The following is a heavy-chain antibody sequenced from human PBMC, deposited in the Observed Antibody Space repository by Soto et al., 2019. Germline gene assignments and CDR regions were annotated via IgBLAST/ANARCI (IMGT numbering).Heavy chain of an antibody. CDR3: AREYTYGSNFFDC. D-gene: IGHD5-18*01. J-gene: IGHJ4*02. CDR2: VSHSGST. CDR1: GGSISSAAYY. V-gene: IGHV4-31*03. Sequence: QVRLQESGPGLVKPSQTLSLTCTVSGGSISSAAYYWSWIRHHPGKGLEWIGYVSHSGSTYYNPSLKSRVIILVDTSKNQFSLSLTSVTAADTAVYYCAREYTYGSNFFDCWGQGALVTVSS.